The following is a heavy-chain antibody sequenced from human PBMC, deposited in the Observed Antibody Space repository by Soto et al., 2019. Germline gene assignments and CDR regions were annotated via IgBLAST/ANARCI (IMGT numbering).Heavy chain of an antibody. V-gene: IGHV4-59*01. CDR3: ARDHPHSYGIYYFDY. CDR1: GGSITNYY. CDR2: IYSSGST. J-gene: IGHJ4*02. Sequence: QVQLQESGPGLVKPSETLSLTCTVSGGSITNYYWSWIRQPPGKGLEGIGYIYSSGSTNYNPSLKSRVTISADTTKNQFSLKLTSVTAADTAVYYCARDHPHSYGIYYFDYWGQGTLVTVSS. D-gene: IGHD5-18*01.